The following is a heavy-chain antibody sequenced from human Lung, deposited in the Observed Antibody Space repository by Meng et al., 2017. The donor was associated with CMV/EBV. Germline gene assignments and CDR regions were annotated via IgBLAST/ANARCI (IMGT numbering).Heavy chain of an antibody. V-gene: IGHV3-21*06. CDR3: ARPTGVDGMDV. CDR1: GFTFSYYS. D-gene: IGHD7-27*01. Sequence: GESXKISCAASGFTFSYYSMNWVRQAPGKGLEWVSSVSSSSSHIYYSDSVRGRFTISRDNAKNSLYLQMDSLRAGDTGVYYCARPTGVDGMDVWGQETTVTVSS. CDR2: VSSSSSHI. J-gene: IGHJ6*02.